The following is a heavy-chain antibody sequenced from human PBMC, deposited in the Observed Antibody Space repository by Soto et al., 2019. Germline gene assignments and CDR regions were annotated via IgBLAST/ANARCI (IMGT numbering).Heavy chain of an antibody. Sequence: SETLSLTCAVYGASLSDNYCNWLRQPPGKGLEWIGEINHSGNTNYNPSLRSRVTISIDTTKNQLSLNLRSVSAADTAVYYCARGGGQFDAWGQGTPVTVSS. CDR1: GASLSDNY. J-gene: IGHJ5*02. V-gene: IGHV4-34*01. CDR3: ARGGGQFDA. CDR2: INHSGNT. D-gene: IGHD3-10*01.